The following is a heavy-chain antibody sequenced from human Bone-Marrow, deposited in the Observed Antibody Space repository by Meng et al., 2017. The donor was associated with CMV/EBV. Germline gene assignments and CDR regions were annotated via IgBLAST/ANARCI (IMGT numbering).Heavy chain of an antibody. CDR2: ISGSGGST. CDR1: GFTFSSYA. J-gene: IGHJ4*02. CDR3: AKGQRIVDYFDS. Sequence: ETLSLTCAASGFTFSSYAMSWVRQAPGKGLEWVSAISGSGGSTYYADSVKGRFTISRDNAKNSLYLQMNSLRVEDTAVYYCAKGQRIVDYFDSWGQGVLVTVSS. V-gene: IGHV3-23*01. D-gene: IGHD6-25*01.